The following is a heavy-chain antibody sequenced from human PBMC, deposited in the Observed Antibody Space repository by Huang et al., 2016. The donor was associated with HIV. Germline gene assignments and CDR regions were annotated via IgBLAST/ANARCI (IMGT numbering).Heavy chain of an antibody. CDR3: AKGSMANAFDI. CDR1: GFTVSSYG. J-gene: IGHJ3*02. V-gene: IGHV3-30*02. CDR2: IRDDGSNK. Sequence: QVQLVECGGGVVQPGGSLRLSCAASGFTVSSYGMHWVRQAPGNGVEWVAFIRDDGSNKYEADSGRGRCTISRDNSKNTLYLQMNSLRAEDTAVYYCAKGSMANAFDIWGQGTMVTVSS. D-gene: IGHD3-10*01.